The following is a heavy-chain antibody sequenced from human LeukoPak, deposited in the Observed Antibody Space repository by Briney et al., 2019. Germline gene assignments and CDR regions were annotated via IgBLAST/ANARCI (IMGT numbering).Heavy chain of an antibody. J-gene: IGHJ4*02. V-gene: IGHV1-69*04. Sequence: SVKVSCKASGGTFSSYAISWVRQAPGQGLEWMGRIIPILGIANYAQKFQGRVTITADKSTSTAYMELSSLRSEDTAVYYCARAPIAAAGTYYFDYWGQGTLVTVSS. CDR1: GGTFSSYA. CDR3: ARAPIAAAGTYYFDY. CDR2: IIPILGIA. D-gene: IGHD6-13*01.